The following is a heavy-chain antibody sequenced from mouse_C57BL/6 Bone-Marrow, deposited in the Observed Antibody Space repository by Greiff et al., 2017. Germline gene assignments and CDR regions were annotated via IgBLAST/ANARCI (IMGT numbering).Heavy chain of an antibody. CDR2: IDPENGDT. CDR1: GFNIKDDY. Sequence: EVQLQQSGAELVRPGASVKLSCTASGFNIKDDYMHWVKQRPEQGLEWIGWIDPENGDTEYASKFQGKATITADTSSNTAYLQLSSLTSEDTAVYYCTTTGSRGMDYWGQGTSVTVSS. CDR3: TTTGSRGMDY. D-gene: IGHD1-1*01. J-gene: IGHJ4*01. V-gene: IGHV14-4*01.